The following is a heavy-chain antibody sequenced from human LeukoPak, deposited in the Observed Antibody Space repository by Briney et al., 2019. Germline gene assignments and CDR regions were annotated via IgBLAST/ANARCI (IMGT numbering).Heavy chain of an antibody. Sequence: SVKVSCKASGGTFSSYAISWVRQAPGQGLEWMGWIIPIFGTANYAQKLQGRVTITADESTGTAYMELSSLRSEDTDVYYCARELRYCSGGSCYCFDYWGRGTLVSVSS. V-gene: IGHV1-69*01. CDR3: ARELRYCSGGSCYCFDY. D-gene: IGHD2-15*01. CDR2: IIPIFGTA. J-gene: IGHJ4*02. CDR1: GGTFSSYA.